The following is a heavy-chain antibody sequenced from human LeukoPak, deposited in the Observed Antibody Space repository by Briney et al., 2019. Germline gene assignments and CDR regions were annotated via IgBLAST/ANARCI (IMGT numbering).Heavy chain of an antibody. V-gene: IGHV1-8*01. D-gene: IGHD4-17*01. CDR1: GYTFTSYD. Sequence: ASVKVSCKASGYTFTSYDINWVRQATGQGLEWMGWMNPNSGNTGYAQKFQGRVTMTRNTSISTAYMELSSLRSEDTAVYYCARGYSVTTELRNDYWGQGTLVTFSS. J-gene: IGHJ4*02. CDR2: MNPNSGNT. CDR3: ARGYSVTTELRNDY.